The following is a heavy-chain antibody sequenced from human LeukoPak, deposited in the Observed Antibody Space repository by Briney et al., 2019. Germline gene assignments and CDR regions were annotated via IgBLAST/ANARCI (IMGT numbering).Heavy chain of an antibody. Sequence: SETLSLTCTVSGGSISSGGYYWSWLRQHPGKGLEWVGYIYYSGSTYYNPSLKSRVTISVDTSKNQFSMKLSSVTAADTAVYYCARDSSGYYSPFGVWGQGTTVTVSS. D-gene: IGHD3-22*01. CDR1: GGSISSGGYY. CDR3: ARDSSGYYSPFGV. V-gene: IGHV4-31*03. CDR2: IYYSGST. J-gene: IGHJ6*02.